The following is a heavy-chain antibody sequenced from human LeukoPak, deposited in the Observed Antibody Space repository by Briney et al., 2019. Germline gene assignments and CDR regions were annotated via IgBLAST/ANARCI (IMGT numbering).Heavy chain of an antibody. CDR1: GGSISSTSYY. Sequence: SETLSLTCTVSGGSISSTSYYWGWIRQPPGKGLEWIGSIYYSGSTNYNPSLKSRVTISVDTSKNQFSLKLSSVTAADTAVYYCARSLTGYSSSWYSSWGQGTLVAVSS. D-gene: IGHD6-13*01. V-gene: IGHV4-39*07. CDR2: IYYSGST. CDR3: ARSLTGYSSSWYSS. J-gene: IGHJ5*02.